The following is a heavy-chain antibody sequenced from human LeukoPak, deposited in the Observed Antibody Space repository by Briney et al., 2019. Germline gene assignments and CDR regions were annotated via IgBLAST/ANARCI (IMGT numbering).Heavy chain of an antibody. CDR2: ISWDGGST. V-gene: IGHV3-43D*03. CDR3: AREGLYNYGYVYGY. Sequence: GGSLRLSCAASGFTFDDYAMHWVRQAPGKGLEWVSLISWDGGSTYYADSVKGRFTISRDNSKNSLYLQMNSLRAEDTAVYFCAREGLYNYGYVYGYWGQGTLVTVSS. CDR1: GFTFDDYA. D-gene: IGHD5-18*01. J-gene: IGHJ4*02.